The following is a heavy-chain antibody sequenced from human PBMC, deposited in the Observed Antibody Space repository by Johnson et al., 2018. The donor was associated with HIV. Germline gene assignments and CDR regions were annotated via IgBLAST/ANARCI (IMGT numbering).Heavy chain of an antibody. CDR1: GLTVSSNY. J-gene: IGHJ3*02. CDR3: ARYIILYWKAFDI. Sequence: VQLVESGGGLVQPGGSLRLSCADSGLTVSSNYMSWIRQAPGKGLECLSYIRSGETTIYYADSVKGRFTISRDNAKNSLYLQMNSLRAEDTAVYYCARYIILYWKAFDIWGQGTMVTVSS. CDR2: IRSGETTI. D-gene: IGHD1-1*01. V-gene: IGHV3-11*04.